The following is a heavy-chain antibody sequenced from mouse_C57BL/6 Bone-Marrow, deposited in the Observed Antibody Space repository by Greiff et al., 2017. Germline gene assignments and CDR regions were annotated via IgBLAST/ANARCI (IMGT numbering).Heavy chain of an antibody. CDR2: ISSGSSTI. CDR3: ARPEYGNYGFAY. Sequence: EVKVVESGGGLVKPGGSLKLSCAASGFTFSDYGMHWVRQAPEKGLEWVAYISSGSSTIYYADTVKGRFTISRDNAKNTLFLQMTSLRSEDTAMYYCARPEYGNYGFAYWGQGTLVTVSA. J-gene: IGHJ3*01. V-gene: IGHV5-17*01. D-gene: IGHD2-10*02. CDR1: GFTFSDYG.